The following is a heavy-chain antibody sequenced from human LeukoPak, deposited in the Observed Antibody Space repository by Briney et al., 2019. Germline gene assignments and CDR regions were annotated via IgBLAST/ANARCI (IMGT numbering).Heavy chain of an antibody. J-gene: IGHJ4*02. CDR1: GGSISDAAYY. V-gene: IGHV4-31*03. D-gene: IGHD5-24*01. CDR3: ARGAVGEDGYKSDY. CDR2: IYYSGST. Sequence: PSETLSLTCTVSGGSISDAAYYWSWIRQHPGEGLKWIGYIYYSGSTSYNPSLKSRVTISVDTSKNQFSLKLTSVTAEDTAVYYCARGAVGEDGYKSDYWGQGTLVTVSS.